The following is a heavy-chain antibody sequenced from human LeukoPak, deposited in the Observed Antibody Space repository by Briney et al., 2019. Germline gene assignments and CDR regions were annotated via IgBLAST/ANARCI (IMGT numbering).Heavy chain of an antibody. Sequence: GASVTVSCKASGYTFTSYYMHWVRQAPGQGLEWMGIINPSGGSTSYAQKFQGRVTMTRDTSTSTVYMELSSLRSEDTAVYYCARDREHYDFWSGYYSRTHNWFDPWGQGTLVTVSS. V-gene: IGHV1-46*01. CDR3: ARDREHYDFWSGYYSRTHNWFDP. J-gene: IGHJ5*02. CDR2: INPSGGST. CDR1: GYTFTSYY. D-gene: IGHD3-3*01.